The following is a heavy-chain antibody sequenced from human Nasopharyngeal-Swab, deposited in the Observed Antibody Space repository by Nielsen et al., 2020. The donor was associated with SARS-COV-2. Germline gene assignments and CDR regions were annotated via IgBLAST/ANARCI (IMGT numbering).Heavy chain of an antibody. CDR2: IWYDGSNK. Sequence: WIRQPPGKGLEWVAVIWYDGSNKYYADSVRGRFTISRDNSKNTLYLQMNSLRAEDTAEYYCARDFSLRGVIITDAFDIWGQGTMVTVSS. V-gene: IGHV3-33*01. D-gene: IGHD3-10*01. J-gene: IGHJ3*02. CDR3: ARDFSLRGVIITDAFDI.